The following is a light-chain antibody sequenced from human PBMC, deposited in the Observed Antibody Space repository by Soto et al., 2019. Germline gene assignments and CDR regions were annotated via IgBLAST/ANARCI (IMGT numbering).Light chain of an antibody. CDR2: YAS. V-gene: IGKV1-5*01. CDR3: QQYNSYSPGT. CDR1: QSISSW. Sequence: DIQLTQSPSTLSSSVGDRVTITCRASQSISSWLAWYQQKPGKDPKLLIYYASSLESGGPSRFSGSRSGTAFTLTISSLLPADFATDYCQQYNSYSPGTFGQGTRVDIK. J-gene: IGKJ1*01.